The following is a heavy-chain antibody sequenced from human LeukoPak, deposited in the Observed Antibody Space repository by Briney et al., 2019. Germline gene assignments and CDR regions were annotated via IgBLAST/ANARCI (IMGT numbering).Heavy chain of an antibody. J-gene: IGHJ4*02. D-gene: IGHD5-12*01. CDR1: GFTFSDYY. CDR2: ISSSSSYT. V-gene: IGHV3-11*05. CDR3: ARGGLGYSGYEEGLGY. Sequence: GGSLRLSCAASGFTFSDYYMSWIRQAPGKGLEWVSYISSSSSYTNYADSVKGRFTISRDNAKNSLYLQMNSLRAEDTAVYYCARGGLGYSGYEEGLGYWGQGTLVTVSS.